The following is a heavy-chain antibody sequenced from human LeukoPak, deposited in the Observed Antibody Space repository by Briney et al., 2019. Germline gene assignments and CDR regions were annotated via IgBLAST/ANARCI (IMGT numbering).Heavy chain of an antibody. Sequence: GGSLRLSCAASGFTFSSYSMNWVRQAPGKGLEWVSSISSTGSYIYYADSVKGRFTISRDNAKNSLYLQMNSLRAEDTAVYYCARGPSGYHNTGGQGTLVTVSS. J-gene: IGHJ4*02. CDR3: ARGPSGYHNT. CDR1: GFTFSSYS. CDR2: ISSTGSYI. D-gene: IGHD5-12*01. V-gene: IGHV3-21*01.